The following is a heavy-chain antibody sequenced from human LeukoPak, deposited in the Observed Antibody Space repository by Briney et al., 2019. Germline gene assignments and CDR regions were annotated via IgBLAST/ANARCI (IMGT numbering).Heavy chain of an antibody. Sequence: SLRLSCAASGFTFDDYAMHWVRQAPGKGLEWVSGISWNSGSIGYADSVKGRFTISRDNAKNSLYLQMNSLRAEDTALYYCAKSLPLVVGAFDIWGQGTMVTVSS. CDR2: ISWNSGSI. CDR3: AKSLPLVVGAFDI. D-gene: IGHD2-15*01. J-gene: IGHJ3*02. CDR1: GFTFDDYA. V-gene: IGHV3-9*01.